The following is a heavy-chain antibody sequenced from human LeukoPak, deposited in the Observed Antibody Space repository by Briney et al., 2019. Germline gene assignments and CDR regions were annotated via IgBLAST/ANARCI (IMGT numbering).Heavy chain of an antibody. CDR3: APLGHYYGSGSYYPPFDY. J-gene: IGHJ4*02. CDR1: GFTFSSYG. Sequence: GGSLRLSCAASGFTFSSYGMSWVRQAPGKGLEWVSAISGSGDRTYYADSVKGRFTISRDNSKNTLYLQMNSLRAEDTAVYYCAPLGHYYGSGSYYPPFDYWGQGTLVTVSS. V-gene: IGHV3-23*01. D-gene: IGHD3-10*01. CDR2: ISGSGDRT.